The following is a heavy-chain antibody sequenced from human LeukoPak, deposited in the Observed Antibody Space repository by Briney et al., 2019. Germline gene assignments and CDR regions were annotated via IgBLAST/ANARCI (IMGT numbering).Heavy chain of an antibody. CDR1: GYTFTSYY. D-gene: IGHD6-19*01. CDR2: INPSGGST. V-gene: IGHV1-46*01. CDR3: ARDPSEDSSGWYRFDY. J-gene: IGHJ4*02. Sequence: ASVRVSCKASGYTFTSYYMHWVRQAPGQGLEWMGIINPSGGSTSYAQKFQGRVTMTRDTSTSTVYMELSSLRSEDTAVYYCARDPSEDSSGWYRFDYWGQGTLVTVSS.